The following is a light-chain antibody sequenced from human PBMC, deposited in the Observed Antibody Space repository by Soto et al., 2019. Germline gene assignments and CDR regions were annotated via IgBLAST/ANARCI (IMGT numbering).Light chain of an antibody. Sequence: EIVMTQSPATLSVSPGERATLSCRASQSVSSNLAWYQQKPGQAPRLLIYDASTRATGIPARFSGSGSGTEFTLTISSLQSEDFAVYYCQQYNSWPVTFGGGTKVEIK. CDR3: QQYNSWPVT. CDR1: QSVSSN. V-gene: IGKV3-15*01. CDR2: DAS. J-gene: IGKJ4*01.